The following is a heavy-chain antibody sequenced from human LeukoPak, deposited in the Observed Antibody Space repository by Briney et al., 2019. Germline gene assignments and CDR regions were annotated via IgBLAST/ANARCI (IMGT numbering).Heavy chain of an antibody. CDR3: ARGGRGMATMPRIDI. V-gene: IGHV3-30*02. CDR1: GFTFSSYG. CDR2: IRYDGSNK. D-gene: IGHD5-24*01. Sequence: GGSLRLSCAASGFTFSSYGMHWVRQAPGKGLEWVAFIRYDGSNKYYADSVKGRFTISRDNSKNTLYLQMNSLRAEDTAVYYCARGGRGMATMPRIDIWGQGTMVTVSS. J-gene: IGHJ3*02.